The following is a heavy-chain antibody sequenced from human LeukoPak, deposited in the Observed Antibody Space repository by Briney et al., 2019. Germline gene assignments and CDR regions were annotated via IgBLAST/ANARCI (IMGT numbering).Heavy chain of an antibody. Sequence: SETLSLTCTVSGGSISSYYWSWIRQPPGKGLEWIGYIYYSGSTNYNPSLKSRVTISVDTSKNQFSLKLSSVTAADTAVYYWARDEGTRLGWFDPWGQGTLVTVSS. CDR2: IYYSGST. CDR3: ARDEGTRLGWFDP. J-gene: IGHJ5*02. V-gene: IGHV4-59*01. CDR1: GGSISSYY.